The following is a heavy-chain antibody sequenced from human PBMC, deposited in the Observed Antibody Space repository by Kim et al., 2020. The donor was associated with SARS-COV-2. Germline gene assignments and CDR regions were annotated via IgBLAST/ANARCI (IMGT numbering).Heavy chain of an antibody. Sequence: GGSLRLSCAASGFTFDDYAMHWVRQAPGKGLEWVSGISWNSGSICYADSVKGRFTISRDNAKNSLYLQMNSLRAEDTALYYCAKGGDGYNPPGVFDYWGQGTLVTVSS. CDR1: GFTFDDYA. CDR3: AKGGDGYNPPGVFDY. V-gene: IGHV3-9*01. CDR2: ISWNSGSI. D-gene: IGHD2-21*01. J-gene: IGHJ4*02.